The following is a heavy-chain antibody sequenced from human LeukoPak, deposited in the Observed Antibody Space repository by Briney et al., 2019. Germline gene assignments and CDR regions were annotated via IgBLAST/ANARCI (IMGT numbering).Heavy chain of an antibody. Sequence: PGGSLRLSCAASGFTFSGYSMNWIRQAPGKGLEWISYISLSSRTIYYADSVKGRFTISRDNTKNSLFLQMNSLRAEDTAVYYCARDITIFGVIINFDYWGQGTLVTVSS. D-gene: IGHD3-3*01. CDR1: GFTFSGYS. J-gene: IGHJ4*02. CDR2: ISLSSRTI. CDR3: ARDITIFGVIINFDY. V-gene: IGHV3-48*01.